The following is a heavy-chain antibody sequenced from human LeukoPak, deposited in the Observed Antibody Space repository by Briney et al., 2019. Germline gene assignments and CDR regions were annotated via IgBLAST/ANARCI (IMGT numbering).Heavy chain of an antibody. V-gene: IGHV3-21*01. D-gene: IGHD7-27*01. CDR1: GFTFSSYS. J-gene: IGHJ4*02. CDR2: ISSSSRYI. CDR3: AKIITGGVYYFDS. Sequence: PGGSLRLSYAASGFTFSSYSINWVRQAPGKGLEWVSSISSSSRYIYYADSVKGRFTISRDNAKNSLYLQMNSLRAEDTAVYYCAKIITGGVYYFDSWGQGTLVTVSS.